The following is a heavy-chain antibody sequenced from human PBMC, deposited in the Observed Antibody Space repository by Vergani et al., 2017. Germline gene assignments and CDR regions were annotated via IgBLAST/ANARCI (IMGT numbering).Heavy chain of an antibody. CDR2: IRSKANSYAT. J-gene: IGHJ6*02. CDR3: TRLFGYYYYGMDV. Sequence: EVQLVVSGGGLVQPGGSLKLSCAASGFTFSGSAMHWVRQASGKGLEWVGRIRSKANSYATAYAASVKGRFTISRDDSKNTAYLQMNSLKTEDTAVYYCTRLFGYYYYGMDVWGQGTTVTVSS. V-gene: IGHV3-73*01. CDR1: GFTFSGSA. D-gene: IGHD3-16*01.